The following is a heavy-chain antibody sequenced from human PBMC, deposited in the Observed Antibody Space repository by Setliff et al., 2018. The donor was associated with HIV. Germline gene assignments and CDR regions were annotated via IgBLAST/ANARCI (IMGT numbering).Heavy chain of an antibody. V-gene: IGHV4-30-4*08. CDR3: ARGPNYFDSSGYSYYFDY. D-gene: IGHD3-22*01. Sequence: SETLSLTCTVSGGSISSGDYYWSWIRQPPGKGLEWIGYIHYSGSTYYNPSLKSRVAISLDTSKNQFSLKLSSVTAADTAVYSCARGPNYFDSSGYSYYFDYWGQGTQVTVS. J-gene: IGHJ4*02. CDR2: IHYSGST. CDR1: GGSISSGDYY.